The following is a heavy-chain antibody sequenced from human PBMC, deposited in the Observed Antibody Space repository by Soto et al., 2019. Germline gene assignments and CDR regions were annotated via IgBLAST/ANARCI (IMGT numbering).Heavy chain of an antibody. Sequence: QVRLMQSGPEVRRPGASVTVSCKASGYTFTHYFIHWVRRAPGQGLEWMGYINPKSGDTHYSQTLRGRVSRTRDTSTDTAIMGLSSLKSDDPAVYFCARVPGHKNSRGDFWGQGPRITVSS. V-gene: IGHV1-2*02. D-gene: IGHD1-7*01. J-gene: IGHJ4*02. CDR3: ARVPGHKNSRGDF. CDR1: GYTFTHYF. CDR2: INPKSGDT.